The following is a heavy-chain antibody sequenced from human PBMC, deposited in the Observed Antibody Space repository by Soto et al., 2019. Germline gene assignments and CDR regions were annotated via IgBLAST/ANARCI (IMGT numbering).Heavy chain of an antibody. CDR2: ISSSGSTI. CDR3: ARDQSSSPPGNMDV. D-gene: IGHD6-6*01. V-gene: IGHV3-11*01. J-gene: IGHJ6*03. Sequence: PGGSLRLSCAASGFTFSDYYMSWIRQAPGKGLEWVSYISSSGSTIYYADSVKGRFTISRDNAKNSLYLQMNSLRAEDTAVYYWARDQSSSPPGNMDVWGKGTTVTVSS. CDR1: GFTFSDYY.